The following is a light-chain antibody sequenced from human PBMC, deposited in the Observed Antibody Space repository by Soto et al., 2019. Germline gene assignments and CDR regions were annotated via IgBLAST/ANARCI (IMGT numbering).Light chain of an antibody. Sequence: IVMTQSPATLSVSPGERVTFSCRASQNVYTNLAWYQHKPGQAPRLLISGASTGATGIPARFTGSGSGTDFTLTISSLEPEDFAVYYCQQRRNWPRLAFGGGTKVDIK. CDR2: GAS. J-gene: IGKJ4*01. CDR3: QQRRNWPRLA. V-gene: IGKV3-15*01. CDR1: QNVYTN.